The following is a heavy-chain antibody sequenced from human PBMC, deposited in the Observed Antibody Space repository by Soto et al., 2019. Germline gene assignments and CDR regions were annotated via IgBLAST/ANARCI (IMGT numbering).Heavy chain of an antibody. V-gene: IGHV3-23*01. D-gene: IGHD2-8*01. Sequence: EVQLLESGGGLVQPGGSLRLACAASGFTFNNYAMNWVRQAPGRGLEWVSLISPNGDSTYYADSVKGRFTSSRDNSQNTVFLQMNSLRAEHTAIYFCAKVRLTDYLRYAPHLWGQGTLVTVSS. CDR3: AKVRLTDYLRYAPHL. J-gene: IGHJ3*01. CDR1: GFTFNNYA. CDR2: ISPNGDST.